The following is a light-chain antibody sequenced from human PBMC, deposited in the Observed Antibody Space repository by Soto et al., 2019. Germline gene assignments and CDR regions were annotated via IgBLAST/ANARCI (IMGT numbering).Light chain of an antibody. J-gene: IGKJ5*01. CDR2: GAS. CDR3: QQYNNWPIT. CDR1: ESVTSS. V-gene: IGKV3-15*01. Sequence: LMTPYPATLSVSPGDRATLSCRASESVTSSLAWYQQRPGQAPRLLIYGASTRATGVPARFSGSGSGTEFTLTISSLQSEDFALYYCQQYNNWPITFGQGTRLEIK.